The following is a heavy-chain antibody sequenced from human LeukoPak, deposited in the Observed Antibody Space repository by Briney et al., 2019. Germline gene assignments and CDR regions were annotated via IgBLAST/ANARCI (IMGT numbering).Heavy chain of an antibody. Sequence: SETLSLTCAVYGGSFSGYCWSWIRQPPGKGLEWIGEINHSGSTNYNPSLKSRVTISVDTSKNQFSLKLSSVTAADTAVYYCARGHRYSYGGFSDYWGQGTLVTVSS. CDR3: ARGHRYSYGGFSDY. D-gene: IGHD5-18*01. CDR1: GGSFSGYC. CDR2: INHSGST. V-gene: IGHV4-34*01. J-gene: IGHJ4*02.